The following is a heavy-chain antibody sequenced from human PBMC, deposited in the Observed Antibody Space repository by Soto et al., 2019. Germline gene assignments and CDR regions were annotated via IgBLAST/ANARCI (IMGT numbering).Heavy chain of an antibody. CDR2: IYPGDSDT. CDR1: GCSFVSYW. D-gene: IGHD2-21*01. Sequence: GESLKISCQGSGCSFVSYWIAWVRQRPGKGLEWMGSIYPGDSDTTNSPSFQGQVTMSVEKSITTVYLQWKSLKASDSAIYYCARSDGYEIEYWGQGTLVTVSS. V-gene: IGHV5-51*01. CDR3: ARSDGYEIEY. J-gene: IGHJ4*02.